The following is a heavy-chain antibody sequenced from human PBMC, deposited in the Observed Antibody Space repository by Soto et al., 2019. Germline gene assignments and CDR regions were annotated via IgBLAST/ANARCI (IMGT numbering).Heavy chain of an antibody. CDR1: GGSFSGYY. J-gene: IGHJ4*01. V-gene: IGHV4-34*01. CDR2: IHHSGST. CDR3: ARGKSPYDILPGRTPN. Sequence: PSETLSLTCALYGGSFSGYYWSWIRQPPGRGLEWIGEIHHSGSTNYNPSLKSRVTISLDTSKNQFSLKLSSVTAADTAVYYCARGKSPYDILPGRTPNWGHGTLVTVSS. D-gene: IGHD3-9*01.